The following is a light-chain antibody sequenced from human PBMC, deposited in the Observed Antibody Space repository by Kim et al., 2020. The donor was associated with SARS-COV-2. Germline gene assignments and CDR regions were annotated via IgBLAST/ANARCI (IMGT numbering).Light chain of an antibody. CDR3: ASWDDRLNGWV. J-gene: IGLJ3*02. Sequence: QSVLTQPPSASGTPRQRVTISCSGSTSNIGSNSINWYQQLPGTAPKLLIYNDNRRPSGVPDRFSGSESGTSASLAISGLQSEDEADYYCASWDDRLNGWVFGGGTQLTVL. CDR1: TSNIGSNS. CDR2: NDN. V-gene: IGLV1-44*01.